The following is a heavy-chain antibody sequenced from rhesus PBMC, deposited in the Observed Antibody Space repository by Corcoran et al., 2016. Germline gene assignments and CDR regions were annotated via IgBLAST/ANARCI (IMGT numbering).Heavy chain of an antibody. CDR2: ISCSSGST. J-gene: IGHJ4*01. CDR1: GGSVSSSKW. D-gene: IGHD3-9*01. Sequence: QVQLQESGPGLVKPPETLSRTCAVSGGSVSSSKWWSWISQPPGKGLECIGYISCSSGSTYYNPSLKSRVTISTDTSKNQFSLKLSSVTAADTVVYYCARFFPVSDYWGQGVLVTVSS. CDR3: ARFFPVSDY. V-gene: IGHV4-65*01.